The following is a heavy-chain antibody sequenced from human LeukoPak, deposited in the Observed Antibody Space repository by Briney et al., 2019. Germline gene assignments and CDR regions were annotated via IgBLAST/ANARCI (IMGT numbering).Heavy chain of an antibody. V-gene: IGHV4-30-2*01. CDR2: IYHSGST. CDR3: ARGSDPHYYGSGSQYYFDY. J-gene: IGHJ4*02. Sequence: SETLSLTCAVSGGSISSGGYSWSWIRQPPGKGLEWIGYIYHSGSTYYNPSLKSRVTISVDRSKNQFSLKLSSVTAADTAVYYCARGSDPHYYGSGSQYYFDYWGQGTLVTVSS. D-gene: IGHD3-10*01. CDR1: GGSISSGGYS.